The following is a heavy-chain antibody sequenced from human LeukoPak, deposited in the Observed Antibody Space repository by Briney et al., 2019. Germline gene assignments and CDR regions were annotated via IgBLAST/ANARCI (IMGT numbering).Heavy chain of an antibody. D-gene: IGHD3-10*01. J-gene: IGHJ6*03. CDR1: GYTFTSYY. CDR2: INPSGGST. CDR3: ARDPSGGRSDNYYYYYMDV. Sequence: ASVKVPCKASGYTFTSYYMHWVRQAPGQGLEWMGIINPSGGSTSYAQKFQGRVTMTRDTSTSTVYMELSSLRSEDTAVYYCARDPSGGRSDNYYYYYMDVWGKGTTVTISS. V-gene: IGHV1-46*01.